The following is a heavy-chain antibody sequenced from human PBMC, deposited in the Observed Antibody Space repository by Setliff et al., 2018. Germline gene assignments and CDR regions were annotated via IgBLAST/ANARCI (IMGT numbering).Heavy chain of an antibody. J-gene: IGHJ3*02. CDR3: AKGGGDWDNQHYVYGI. D-gene: IGHD2-21*02. CDR2: IASNGYFT. V-gene: IGHV3-11*01. CDR1: GFAFGDHY. Sequence: GSLRLSCAASGFAFGDHYMSWIRQAPGKGLEWLAYIASNGYFTDYADAVKGRFVISRDNSQNSLHLQINGLRVEDTAEYYCAKGGGDWDNQHYVYGIWGQGTMVTVSS.